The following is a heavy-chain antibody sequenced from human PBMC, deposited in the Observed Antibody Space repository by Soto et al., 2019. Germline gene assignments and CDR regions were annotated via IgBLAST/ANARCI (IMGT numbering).Heavy chain of an antibody. CDR3: ADFDCFIPY. J-gene: IGHJ4*02. Sequence: GGSLRLSCAASGFTVSSYAMGWVRQAPGKGLEWVSAISGSGASTYYADSVKGPFTISRDNSQNKLYMQMNSLRAEDTAVYSCADFDCFIPYWGQGTLVPGSS. CDR1: GFTVSSYA. CDR2: ISGSGAST. V-gene: IGHV3-23*01. D-gene: IGHD3-9*01.